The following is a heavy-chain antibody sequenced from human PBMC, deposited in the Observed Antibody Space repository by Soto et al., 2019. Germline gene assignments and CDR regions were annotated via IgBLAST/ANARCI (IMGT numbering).Heavy chain of an antibody. Sequence: PGGSLRLSCAASGFTFSSYAMSWVRQAPGKGLEWVSVITGNGGSTYYADSVKGRFTISRDNSKNTLYLQMNSLRAEDTAVYYCAKDRVGRSGYYDSSGYYDYWGQGTLVTVSS. CDR2: ITGNGGST. V-gene: IGHV3-23*01. D-gene: IGHD3-22*01. J-gene: IGHJ4*02. CDR1: GFTFSSYA. CDR3: AKDRVGRSGYYDSSGYYDY.